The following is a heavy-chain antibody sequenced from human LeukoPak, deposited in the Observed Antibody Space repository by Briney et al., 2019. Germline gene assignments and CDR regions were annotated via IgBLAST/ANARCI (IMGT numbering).Heavy chain of an antibody. Sequence: GGSLRLSCAASGFTSSSYAMTWVRQAPGKGLEWVSTIRGSGDSTYYADSVKGRFTISRDNAKNTLYLQMNSLRAEDTAVYYCARDRCNSYDAFDIWGHGTMVTVSS. CDR2: IRGSGDST. J-gene: IGHJ3*02. CDR1: GFTSSSYA. V-gene: IGHV3-23*01. CDR3: ARDRCNSYDAFDI. D-gene: IGHD4-23*01.